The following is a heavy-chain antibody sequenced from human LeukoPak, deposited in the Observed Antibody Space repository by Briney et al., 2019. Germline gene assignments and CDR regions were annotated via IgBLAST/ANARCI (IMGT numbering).Heavy chain of an antibody. CDR1: GYTFTSYD. J-gene: IGHJ4*02. V-gene: IGHV1-8*01. Sequence: ASVKVSCKASGYTFTSYDINWVRQATGQGLEWMGWMNPNSGNTGYAQNFQGRVTITADTSTNTAYMELSSLRSGDTAVYYCARGDPLYGSSPHAAYGGQGTLVTAPS. CDR3: ARGDPLYGSSPHAAY. CDR2: MNPNSGNT. D-gene: IGHD6-13*01.